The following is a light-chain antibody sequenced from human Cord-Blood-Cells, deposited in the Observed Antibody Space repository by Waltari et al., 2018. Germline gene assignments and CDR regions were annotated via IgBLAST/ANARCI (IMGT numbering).Light chain of an antibody. CDR1: SSDVGGYNY. J-gene: IGLJ1*01. CDR3: SSYAGSNSYV. CDR2: EVS. V-gene: IGLV2-8*01. Sequence: QSALTQPPSASGSPGQSVTISCTGTSSDVGGYNYVSWYQQHPGKAPELMIYEVSKRPSGFPDRVSGSKSGNTASLTVSGLQAEDEADYYCSSYAGSNSYVFGTGTKVTVL.